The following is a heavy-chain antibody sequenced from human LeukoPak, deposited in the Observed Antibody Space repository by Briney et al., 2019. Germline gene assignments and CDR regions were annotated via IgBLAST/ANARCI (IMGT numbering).Heavy chain of an antibody. V-gene: IGHV4-4*09. CDR1: GGSISSYY. CDR2: IYTSGST. D-gene: IGHD6-19*01. CDR3: ASLRSSGWYGILDY. Sequence: SETLSLTCTVSGGSISSYYWSWLRQPPGKGLEWIGYIYTSGSTNYNPSLKSRVTISVDTSKNQFSLKLSSVTAADTAVYYCASLRSSGWYGILDYWGQGTLVTVSS. J-gene: IGHJ4*02.